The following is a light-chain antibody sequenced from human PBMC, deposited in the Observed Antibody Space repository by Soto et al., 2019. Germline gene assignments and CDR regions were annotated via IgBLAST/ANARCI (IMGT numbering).Light chain of an antibody. CDR3: QQYGSLWT. V-gene: IGKV3-20*01. CDR1: QSVSSSY. Sequence: EIVLTQSPGTQSLSPGERATLSCRARQSVSSSYLAWYQQKPGQAPRLLIYGASSRATGIPDRFSGSGSGTDFTLTISRLEPEDFAMSYCQQYGSLWTFGQGTKVEIK. CDR2: GAS. J-gene: IGKJ1*01.